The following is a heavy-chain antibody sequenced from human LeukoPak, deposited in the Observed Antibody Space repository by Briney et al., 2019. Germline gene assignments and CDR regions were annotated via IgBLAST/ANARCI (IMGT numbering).Heavy chain of an antibody. V-gene: IGHV1-46*01. CDR3: ARDSRDGYNYHYYYGMDV. CDR2: INPSGGST. J-gene: IGHJ6*02. CDR1: GYTFTSYY. D-gene: IGHD5-24*01. Sequence: ASVKVSCKASGYTFTSYYMHWVRQAPGQGLEWMGIINPSGGSTSYAQKSQGRVTMTRDTSTSTVYMELSSLRSEDTAVYYCARDSRDGYNYHYYYGMDVWGQGTTVTVSS.